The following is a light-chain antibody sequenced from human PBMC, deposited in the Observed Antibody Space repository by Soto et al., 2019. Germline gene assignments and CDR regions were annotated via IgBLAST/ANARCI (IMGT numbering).Light chain of an antibody. Sequence: EIVMTQSPATLSVSPGERATLSCRASQSVSSNLAWYQQKPGQAPRLLIHGASTRAPGFPARFSGSGSGTDFTLTISSLQSEDFAVYYCQQYDNWPWTFGQGTKVDI. CDR3: QQYDNWPWT. V-gene: IGKV3-15*01. CDR1: QSVSSN. J-gene: IGKJ1*01. CDR2: GAS.